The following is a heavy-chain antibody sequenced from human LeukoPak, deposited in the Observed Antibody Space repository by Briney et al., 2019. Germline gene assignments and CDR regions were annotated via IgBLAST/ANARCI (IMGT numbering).Heavy chain of an antibody. Sequence: TGGSLRLSCAASGFTFSSYAMSWVRQAPGKGLEWVSAISGSGGRTYYADSVKGRFTISRDNSKNTLYLQMNSLRAEDTAVYYCAKAISNSPYYGMDVWGQGTTVTASS. J-gene: IGHJ6*02. CDR3: AKAISNSPYYGMDV. D-gene: IGHD3-3*01. V-gene: IGHV3-23*01. CDR1: GFTFSSYA. CDR2: ISGSGGRT.